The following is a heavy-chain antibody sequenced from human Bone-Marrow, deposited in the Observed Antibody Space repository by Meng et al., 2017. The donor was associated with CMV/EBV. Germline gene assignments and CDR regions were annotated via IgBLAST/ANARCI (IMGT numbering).Heavy chain of an antibody. CDR3: AGDLREGENYGWFDP. CDR1: GFTFSSYW. D-gene: IGHD3-16*01. J-gene: IGHJ5*02. CDR2: INSDGYST. Sequence: GESLKISCAASGFTFSSYWLHWVRQAPGKGLVWVSRINSDGYSTDYADSVEGRFTISRDNAKNTLYLQMNSLRAEDTAMYYCAGDLREGENYGWFDPWGQGILVTVSS. V-gene: IGHV3-74*01.